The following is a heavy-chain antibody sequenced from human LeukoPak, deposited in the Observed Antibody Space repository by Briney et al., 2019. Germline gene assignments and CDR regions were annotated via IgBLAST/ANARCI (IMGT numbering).Heavy chain of an antibody. CDR1: GSTFSSYS. V-gene: IGHV3-21*01. D-gene: IGHD3-22*01. CDR3: ARDSITDYYDSSGSHGPVDY. CDR2: ISSSSSYI. Sequence: GGSLRLSCAASGSTFSSYSMNWVRQAPGKGLEWVSSISSSSSYIYYADSVKGRFTISRDNAKNSLYLQMNSLRAEDTAVYYCARDSITDYYDSSGSHGPVDYWGQGTLVTVSS. J-gene: IGHJ4*02.